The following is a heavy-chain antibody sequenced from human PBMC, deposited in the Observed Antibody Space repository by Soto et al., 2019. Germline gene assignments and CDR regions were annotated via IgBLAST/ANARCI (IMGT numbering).Heavy chain of an antibody. CDR2: IPDDGVDK. V-gene: IGHV3-30-3*01. D-gene: IGHD3-10*01. Sequence: QVQLVESWGGVVQPGRSLRLSCAASGFNFTDFAFHWVRQAPGKGLEWVAVIPDDGVDKYYAVSVKGRFTVSRDDSKNTLYLQMTSLRPDDTAVCYCAREGDGYFGSGSASVPSFNYWGQGTRVPVSS. CDR3: AREGDGYFGSGSASVPSFNY. J-gene: IGHJ4*02. CDR1: GFNFTDFA.